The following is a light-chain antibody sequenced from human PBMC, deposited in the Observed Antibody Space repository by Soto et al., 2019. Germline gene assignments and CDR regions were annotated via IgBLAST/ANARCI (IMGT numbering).Light chain of an antibody. J-gene: IGKJ1*01. V-gene: IGKV3-20*01. CDR1: QSVSSN. Sequence: EIVLTQSPATLSLSPGERATLSCRASQSVSSNLAWYQQKPGQAPRLLIYGASRRATGIPDRFTGSGSGTDFTLTISRLEPEDFAVYFCQHYGSSLWTFGQGTKVDIK. CDR3: QHYGSSLWT. CDR2: GAS.